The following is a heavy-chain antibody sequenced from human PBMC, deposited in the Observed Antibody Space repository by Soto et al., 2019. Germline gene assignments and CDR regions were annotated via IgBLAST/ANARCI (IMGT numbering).Heavy chain of an antibody. CDR3: ASHYDSSGYYPGAFDI. V-gene: IGHV1-69*06. CDR2: IIPIFGTA. Sequence: QVQLVQSGAEVKKPGSSVKVCCKASGVTFSSYAISWVRQAPGEGLEWMGGIIPIFGTANYAQKFQGRVTITADKSTSTAYMELSSLRSEDTAVYYCASHYDSSGYYPGAFDIWGQGTMVTVSS. CDR1: GVTFSSYA. J-gene: IGHJ3*02. D-gene: IGHD3-22*01.